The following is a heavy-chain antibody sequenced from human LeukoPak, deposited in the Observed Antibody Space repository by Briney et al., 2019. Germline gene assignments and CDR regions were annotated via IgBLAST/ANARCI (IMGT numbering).Heavy chain of an antibody. CDR2: ISGSGGST. J-gene: IGHJ3*02. V-gene: IGHV3-23*01. CDR3: AKDGIAVAGAGPNAFDI. CDR1: GFTLSVYD. Sequence: GGSLRLSCAASGFTLSVYDMSWVRRAPGKGLEWVSAISGSGGSTYYADSVKGRFTISRDNSKNTLYLQMNSLRAEDTAVYYCAKDGIAVAGAGPNAFDIWGQGTMVTVSS. D-gene: IGHD6-19*01.